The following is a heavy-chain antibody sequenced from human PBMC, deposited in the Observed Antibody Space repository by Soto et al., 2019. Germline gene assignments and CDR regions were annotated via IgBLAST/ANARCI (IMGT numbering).Heavy chain of an antibody. CDR1: GGSISSSNW. Sequence: SETLSLTCAVSGGSISSSNWWSWVRQPPGKGLEWIGEIYHSGSTNYNPSLKSRVTISVDKSKNQFSLKLSSVTAADTAVYYCARDRPAGNWNQRGFDYWGQGTLVTVSS. J-gene: IGHJ4*02. CDR2: IYHSGST. CDR3: ARDRPAGNWNQRGFDY. D-gene: IGHD1-1*01. V-gene: IGHV4-4*02.